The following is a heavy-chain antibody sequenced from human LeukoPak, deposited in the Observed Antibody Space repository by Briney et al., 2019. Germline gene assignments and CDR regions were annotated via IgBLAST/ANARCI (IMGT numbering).Heavy chain of an antibody. D-gene: IGHD3-10*01. J-gene: IGHJ4*02. V-gene: IGHV3-30*02. CDR2: IRYDGSNK. CDR1: GFTFSSYG. Sequence: PGGSLRLSCAASGFTFSSYGMHWVRQAPGKGLEWVAFIRYDGSNKYYADSVKGRFTISRDNSKNTLYLQMNSLRAEDTAVYYCAKDLYYGSGSYFDYWGQGTLVTVSS. CDR3: AKDLYYGSGSYFDY.